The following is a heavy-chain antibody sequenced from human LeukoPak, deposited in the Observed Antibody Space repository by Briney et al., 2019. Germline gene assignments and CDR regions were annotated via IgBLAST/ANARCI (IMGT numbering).Heavy chain of an antibody. CDR1: GFTFSSYE. CDR2: ISSSGSTI. J-gene: IGHJ6*03. Sequence: GGSLRLSCAASGFTFSSYEMNWVRQAPGKGLEWVSYISSSGSTIYYADSVKGRFTISRDNSKNTLYLQMNSLRAEDTAVYYCASTTRGGTYYYYMGVWGKGTTVTISS. D-gene: IGHD1-1*01. V-gene: IGHV3-48*03. CDR3: ASTTRGGTYYYYMGV.